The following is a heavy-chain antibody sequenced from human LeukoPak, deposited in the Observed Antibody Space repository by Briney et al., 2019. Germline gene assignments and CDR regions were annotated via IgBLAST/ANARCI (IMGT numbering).Heavy chain of an antibody. Sequence: PSETLSLTCTVSGGSISSYYWSWIRQPPGKGLEWIGYIYYSGSTNCNPSLKSRVTISVDTSKNQFSLKLSSVTAADTAVYYCARLVEGNFDYWGQGTLVTVSS. V-gene: IGHV4-59*01. CDR3: ARLVEGNFDY. CDR1: GGSISSYY. D-gene: IGHD1-26*01. CDR2: IYYSGST. J-gene: IGHJ4*02.